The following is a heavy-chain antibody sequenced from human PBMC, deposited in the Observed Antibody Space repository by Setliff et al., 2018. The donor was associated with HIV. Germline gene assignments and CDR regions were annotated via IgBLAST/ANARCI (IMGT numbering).Heavy chain of an antibody. CDR1: GGSFSNYY. CDR3: ARVQMAYAAFDV. Sequence: SETLSLTCAVYGGSFSNYYWSWIRQSPGKGLEWIGSIYFTGSSDNNPSLKSRVTLSVDTSKHQFSLKLSSVTAADTAVYYCARVQMAYAAFDVWGQGTMVTVSS. D-gene: IGHD4-17*01. J-gene: IGHJ3*01. CDR2: IYFTGSS. V-gene: IGHV4-59*13.